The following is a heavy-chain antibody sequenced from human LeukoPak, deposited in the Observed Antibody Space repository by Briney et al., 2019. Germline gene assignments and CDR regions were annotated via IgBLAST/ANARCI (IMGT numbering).Heavy chain of an antibody. CDR3: ARGESSSINYYYYMDV. J-gene: IGHJ6*03. Sequence: GGSLRLSCAASGFTFSRYWMSWVRQAPGKGLEWVANIKQDGSEKDYVDSVKGRFTISRDNAKNSLYLQMNSLRAEDTAVHYCARGESSSINYYYYMDVWGKGTTVTVSS. D-gene: IGHD6-6*01. V-gene: IGHV3-7*01. CDR2: IKQDGSEK. CDR1: GFTFSRYW.